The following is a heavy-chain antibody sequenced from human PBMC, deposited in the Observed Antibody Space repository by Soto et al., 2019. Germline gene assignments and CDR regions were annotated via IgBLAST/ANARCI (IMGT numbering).Heavy chain of an antibody. J-gene: IGHJ4*02. CDR2: MNPNSGNT. Sequence: QVQLVQSGAEVKKPGASVKVSCKASGYTFTSYDINWVRQATGQGLEWMGWMNPNSGNTGYAQKFQGRVTMTRNTSXSXXYVELSSLRSEATAVYYCARVIGEYSSSWYLALDYWGQGTLVTVSS. D-gene: IGHD6-13*01. V-gene: IGHV1-8*01. CDR1: GYTFTSYD. CDR3: ARVIGEYSSSWYLALDY.